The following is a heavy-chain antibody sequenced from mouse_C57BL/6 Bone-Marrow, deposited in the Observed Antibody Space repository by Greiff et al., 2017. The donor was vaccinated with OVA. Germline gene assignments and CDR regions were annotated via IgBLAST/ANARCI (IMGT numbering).Heavy chain of an antibody. V-gene: IGHV2-6*01. CDR2: IWGVGST. Sequence: QVQLKESGPGLVAPSQSLSITCTVSGFSLTSYGVDWVRQSPGKGLEWLGVIWGVGSTNYKSALKSRLSISKDNSKSQVLLKMNSLQTDDTAMYYCASHDYGRLAYWGQGTLVTVSA. CDR1: GFSLTSYG. J-gene: IGHJ3*01. D-gene: IGHD1-1*01. CDR3: ASHDYGRLAY.